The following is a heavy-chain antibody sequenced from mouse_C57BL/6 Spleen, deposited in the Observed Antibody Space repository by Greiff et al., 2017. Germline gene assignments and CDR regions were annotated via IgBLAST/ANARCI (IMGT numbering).Heavy chain of an antibody. J-gene: IGHJ4*01. V-gene: IGHV7-3*01. CDR3: ARNYDYAMDY. CDR1: GFTFTDYY. Sequence: EVKLLQSGAGLVQPGGSLRLSCAASGFTFTDYYMSWVRQPPGQALEWLGFIRNKANGSTTESNSSVKGRFTISRDTSPSIRYLQMNALRAEDSATYCCARNYDYAMDYWGQGTSVTVSS. CDR2: IRNKANGSTT. D-gene: IGHD2-4*01.